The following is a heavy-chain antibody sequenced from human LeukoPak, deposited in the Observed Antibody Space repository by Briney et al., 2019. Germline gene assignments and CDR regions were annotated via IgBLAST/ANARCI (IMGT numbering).Heavy chain of an antibody. D-gene: IGHD2-15*01. CDR2: INHSGST. CDR3: ARGAVSHDNWFDP. J-gene: IGHJ5*02. V-gene: IGHV4-34*01. CDR1: GGSFSGYY. Sequence: SDTLSLTCAVYGGSFSGYYWSWIRQPPGKGLEWIGEINHSGSTNYNPSLKSRVTISVDTSKNQFSLKLSSVTAADTAVYYCARGAVSHDNWFDPWGQGTLVTVSS.